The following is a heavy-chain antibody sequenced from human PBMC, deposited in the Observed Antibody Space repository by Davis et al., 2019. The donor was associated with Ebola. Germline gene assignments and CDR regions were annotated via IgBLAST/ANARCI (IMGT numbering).Heavy chain of an antibody. CDR3: ARVRVAKRYWYFDL. V-gene: IGHV3-13*05. CDR1: AFTFSSYD. J-gene: IGHJ2*01. D-gene: IGHD2-15*01. Sequence: GSLRLSCAASAFTFSSYDMHWVRQATGKGLEWVSAIGTAGDPYYPGSVKGRFTISRENAKNSLYLQMNSLRAGDTAVYYCARVRVAKRYWYFDLWGRGTLVTVSS. CDR2: IGTAGDP.